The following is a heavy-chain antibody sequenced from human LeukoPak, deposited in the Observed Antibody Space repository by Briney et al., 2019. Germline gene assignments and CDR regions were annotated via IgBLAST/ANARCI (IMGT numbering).Heavy chain of an antibody. D-gene: IGHD2-2*01. Sequence: GASVKVSCKASGYTFTSYAMQWVRQAPGQRLEWMGWINAGNGNTKYSQKFQGRVTITRDTSASTAYMELSSLRSEDAAVYYCARDYGRLVVVAAARHHDAFDIWGQGTMVTVSS. CDR1: GYTFTSYA. V-gene: IGHV1-3*01. J-gene: IGHJ3*02. CDR2: INAGNGNT. CDR3: ARDYGRLVVVAAARHHDAFDI.